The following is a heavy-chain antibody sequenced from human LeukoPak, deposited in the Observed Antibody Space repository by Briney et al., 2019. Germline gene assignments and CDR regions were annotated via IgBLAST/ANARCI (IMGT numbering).Heavy chain of an antibody. V-gene: IGHV3-23*01. CDR3: AKAGRGDYGEIYYYMDV. D-gene: IGHD4-17*01. CDR1: GFTFSTYA. J-gene: IGHJ6*03. Sequence: GGSLRLSCAASGFTFSTYAMRWVRQAPGKGLEWVSAISGSGGSTYYADSVKGRFTISRDNSKNTLSLQMNSLRAEDTAVYYCAKAGRGDYGEIYYYMDVWGKGTTVTVSS. CDR2: ISGSGGST.